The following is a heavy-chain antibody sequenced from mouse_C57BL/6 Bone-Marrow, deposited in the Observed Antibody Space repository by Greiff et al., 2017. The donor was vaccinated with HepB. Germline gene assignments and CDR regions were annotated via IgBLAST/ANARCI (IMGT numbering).Heavy chain of an antibody. V-gene: IGHV2-6*01. CDR1: GFSLTSYG. D-gene: IGHD1-1*01. CDR3: ASDYYGSSYYYFDY. Sequence: VNVVESGPGLVAPSQSLSITCTVSGFSLTSYGVDWVRQSPGKGLEWLGVIWGVGSTNYNSALKSRLSISKDNSKSQVFLKMNSLQTDDTAMYYCASDYYGSSYYYFDYWGQGTTLTVSS. CDR2: IWGVGST. J-gene: IGHJ2*01.